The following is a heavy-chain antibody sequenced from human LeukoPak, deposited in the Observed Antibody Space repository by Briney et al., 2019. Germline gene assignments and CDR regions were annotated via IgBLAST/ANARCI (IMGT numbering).Heavy chain of an antibody. CDR2: THHSGTT. CDR3: VSRSGWYFYYFDY. V-gene: IGHV4-38-2*02. CDR1: GYSISSGSY. Sequence: SETLSLTCTVSGYSISSGSYWGWIRQPPGKGLEWIGSTHHSGTTYYNPSLKSRVTISIDTSKNQFSLMLSSVTAADTAVYYCVSRSGWYFYYFDYWGQGTLVTVSS. D-gene: IGHD6-19*01. J-gene: IGHJ4*02.